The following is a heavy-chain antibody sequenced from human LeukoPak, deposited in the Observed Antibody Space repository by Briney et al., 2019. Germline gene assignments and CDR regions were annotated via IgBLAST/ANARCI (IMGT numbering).Heavy chain of an antibody. CDR1: GYTFTGYH. Sequence: SVKVSCKASGYTFTGYHMHWVRQAPGQGLEWMGRIIPILGIANYAQKFQGRVTITADKSTSTAYMELSSLRSEDTAVYYCARDDTSCSSTSCYSYWGQGTLVTVSS. CDR2: IIPILGIA. D-gene: IGHD2-2*01. V-gene: IGHV1-69*04. CDR3: ARDDTSCSSTSCYSY. J-gene: IGHJ4*02.